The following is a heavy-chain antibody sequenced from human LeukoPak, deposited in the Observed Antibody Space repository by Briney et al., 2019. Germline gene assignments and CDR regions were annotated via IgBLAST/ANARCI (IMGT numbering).Heavy chain of an antibody. Sequence: GGSLRLSCAASGFTFSSYSMNWVRRAPGKGLEWVSSISSSSSYIYYADSVKGRFTISRDNAKNSLYLQMNSLRAEDTAVYYCARDLRGSDAYYFDYWGQGTLVTVSS. V-gene: IGHV3-21*01. D-gene: IGHD3-10*01. CDR2: ISSSSSYI. CDR1: GFTFSSYS. J-gene: IGHJ4*02. CDR3: ARDLRGSDAYYFDY.